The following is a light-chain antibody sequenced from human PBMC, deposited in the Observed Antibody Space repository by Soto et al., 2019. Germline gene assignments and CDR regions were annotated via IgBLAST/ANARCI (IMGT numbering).Light chain of an antibody. Sequence: QSALTQPPSASGSPGQSVTISCTGTSSDVGGYNYVSWYQQHPGKAPKLMIYEVSKRPSGVPHRFSGSKSGNTASLTVSGLQAEDEADYYCISYAGSNNYVFGTGTKVTV. CDR3: ISYAGSNNYV. J-gene: IGLJ1*01. CDR1: SSDVGGYNY. V-gene: IGLV2-8*01. CDR2: EVS.